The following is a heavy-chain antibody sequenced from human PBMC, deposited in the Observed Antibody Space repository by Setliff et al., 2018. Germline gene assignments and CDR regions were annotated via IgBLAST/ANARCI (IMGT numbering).Heavy chain of an antibody. V-gene: IGHV4-34*12. CDR2: ILHSGNI. CDR1: GGSFSGYY. Sequence: KTSETLSLTCAVYGGSFSGYYWSWIRQPPGKRLEWIGEILHSGNINYNPSLKSRVTISMDTSKNQFSLKVNSVTAADTAVYYCARSFSRSEKFLLDYWGQVALVTVSS. D-gene: IGHD2-15*01. J-gene: IGHJ4*02. CDR3: ARSFSRSEKFLLDY.